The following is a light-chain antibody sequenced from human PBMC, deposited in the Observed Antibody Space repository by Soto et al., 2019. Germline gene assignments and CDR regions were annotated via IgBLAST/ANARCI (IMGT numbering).Light chain of an antibody. Sequence: EIVMTHSPATLSVSPGERATLSCRASQSVSSNLAWYQQKHGQAPRLLIYGASTRATGIPARFSGSGSGTEFTLTISSLQSEDFAVYYCQQYNNWWTFGQGTKVEIK. J-gene: IGKJ1*01. CDR1: QSVSSN. CDR2: GAS. V-gene: IGKV3-15*01. CDR3: QQYNNWWT.